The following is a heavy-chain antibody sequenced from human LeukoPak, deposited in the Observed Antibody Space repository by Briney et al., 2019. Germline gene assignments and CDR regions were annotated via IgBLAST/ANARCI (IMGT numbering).Heavy chain of an antibody. CDR1: GFTFSSYS. V-gene: IGHV3-21*01. J-gene: IGHJ3*02. CDR3: AGQGAFDI. Sequence: GGSLRLSCVGSGFTFSSYSMNWVRQAPGKGLEWVSSITSSSSYIYYADSVKGRFTISRDNAKNSLYLQMNSLRAEDTAVYYCAGQGAFDIWGQGTMVTVSS. CDR2: ITSSSSYI.